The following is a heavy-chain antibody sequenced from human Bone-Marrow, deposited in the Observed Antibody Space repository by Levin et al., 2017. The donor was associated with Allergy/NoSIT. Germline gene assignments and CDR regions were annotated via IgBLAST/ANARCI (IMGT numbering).Heavy chain of an antibody. Sequence: QSGGSLRLSCSASGFIVSTNYLTWVRQTPGKGLEWVSVIYSGDSTYYADSVKGRFTISRDNSKNTLYLQMNSLRAEDTAVYYCARLGYCNSGTWRCPLEYWGQGTLVTVSS. CDR2: IYSGDST. CDR3: ARLGYCNSGTWRCPLEY. CDR1: GFIVSTNY. J-gene: IGHJ4*02. V-gene: IGHV3-53*01. D-gene: IGHD2/OR15-2a*01.